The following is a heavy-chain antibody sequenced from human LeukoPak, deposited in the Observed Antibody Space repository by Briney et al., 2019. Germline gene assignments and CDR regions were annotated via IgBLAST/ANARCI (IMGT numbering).Heavy chain of an antibody. V-gene: IGHV3-74*01. CDR3: AKAQYSSSWTNDY. J-gene: IGHJ4*02. Sequence: GGSLRLSCAASGFTFSSYWMYWVRQAPGKGLVWVSRINSDGSSTSYADSVKGRFTISRDNSKNTLYLQMNSLRAEDTAVYYCAKAQYSSSWTNDYWGQGTLVTVSS. CDR2: INSDGSST. D-gene: IGHD6-13*01. CDR1: GFTFSSYW.